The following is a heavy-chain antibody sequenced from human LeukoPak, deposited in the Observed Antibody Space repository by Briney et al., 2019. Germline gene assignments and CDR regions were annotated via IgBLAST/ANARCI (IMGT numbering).Heavy chain of an antibody. V-gene: IGHV3-23*01. Sequence: GGSLRLSCAASGFTFSSYAMSWVRQAPGKGLEWVSAISGSGGSTYYADSVKGRFTISRDNSKNTLYLQMNSLRAEDTAVYYCAKGVLGSYDYWFGGYYFDYWGQGTLVTVSS. D-gene: IGHD5-12*01. J-gene: IGHJ4*02. CDR3: AKGVLGSYDYWFGGYYFDY. CDR1: GFTFSSYA. CDR2: ISGSGGST.